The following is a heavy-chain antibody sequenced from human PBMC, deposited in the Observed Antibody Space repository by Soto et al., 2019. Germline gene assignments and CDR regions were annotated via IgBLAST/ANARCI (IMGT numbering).Heavy chain of an antibody. J-gene: IGHJ3*02. CDR2: INRDGSKK. D-gene: IGHD6-13*01. V-gene: IGHV3-7*05. CDR1: GFTLSAYW. CDR3: ARDVSPGSSSLYLDAFDI. Sequence: EVQLEESGGDLVQPGGSLRLSCAASGFTLSAYWMTWVRQAPGKGLGWVANINRDGSKKSYLDCVRGRFTISRDNVGNSLYLQMDSLRADDTALYYCARDVSPGSSSLYLDAFDIWGQGTMVTVSS.